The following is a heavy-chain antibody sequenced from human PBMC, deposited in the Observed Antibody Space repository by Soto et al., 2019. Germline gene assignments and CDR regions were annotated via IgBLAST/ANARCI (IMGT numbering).Heavy chain of an antibody. V-gene: IGHV3-11*06. Sequence: GGSLRLSCAASGFNLSDYYMIWIRQNPEKGLEGISYISYSGSFTKYADSVEGRFTISRDNAKNSLFLQMNSLRAEDTSVYYCARGSGYNWFDPWGPGTVVTVSS. CDR2: ISYSGSFT. CDR1: GFNLSDYY. D-gene: IGHD1-1*01. CDR3: ARGSGYNWFDP. J-gene: IGHJ5*02.